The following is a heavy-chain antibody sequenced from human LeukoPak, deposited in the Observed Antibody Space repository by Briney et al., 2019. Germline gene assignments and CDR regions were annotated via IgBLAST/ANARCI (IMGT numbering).Heavy chain of an antibody. CDR2: INHSGST. D-gene: IGHD3-16*01. V-gene: IGHV4-34*01. CDR3: ARGGSTFGVDP. J-gene: IGHJ5*02. Sequence: SETLSPPRAVYGGSFSGLYLSWNPQPPREGLEWIGEINHSGSTNYNPSLKSRVTISVDTSKNQFSLKLSSVTAADTAVYYCARGGSTFGVDPWGRGTLVTVSS. CDR1: GGSFSGLY.